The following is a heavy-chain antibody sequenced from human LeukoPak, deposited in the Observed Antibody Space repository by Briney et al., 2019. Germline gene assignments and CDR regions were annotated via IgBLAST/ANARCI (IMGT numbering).Heavy chain of an antibody. J-gene: IGHJ6*03. CDR3: ARSLRVRGVPDYMDV. D-gene: IGHD3-10*01. CDR2: IYKNAIT. V-gene: IGHV3-53*01. CDR1: GFTVSSNY. Sequence: GGSLRLSCAASGFTVSSNYMSWVRQAPGKGLEWVSVIYKNAITYYAETVKGRFTISRNNSKNTLYLQMNSLRADDTAVYYCARSLRVRGVPDYMDVWGKGTTVTISS.